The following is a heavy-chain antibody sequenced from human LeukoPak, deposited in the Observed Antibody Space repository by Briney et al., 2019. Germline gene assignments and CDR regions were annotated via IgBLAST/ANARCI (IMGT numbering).Heavy chain of an antibody. J-gene: IGHJ4*02. Sequence: PAESLSLSCAVSGFTFSNYWVHWVRQAPGKGLVWVSRTNTDGSRTDYADFVYRRFSITGDDARNTLYLQMKSRSAEDTAMYYCARSMSGSRELWGQGTLVTVSS. V-gene: IGHV3-74*01. CDR2: TNTDGSRT. CDR3: ARSMSGSREL. CDR1: GFTFSNYW. D-gene: IGHD1-26*01.